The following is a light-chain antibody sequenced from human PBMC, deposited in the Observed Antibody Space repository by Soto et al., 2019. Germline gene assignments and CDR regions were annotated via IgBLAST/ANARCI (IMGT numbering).Light chain of an antibody. CDR1: QSVSSSY. CDR2: GAS. Sequence: EIGLTQSPGTLSLSPGERATLSCRASQSVSSSYLAWYQKKPGQAPRLLIYGASSRATGIPDRFSGSGSGTDFTLTISRLEPEDFAVYYCQQYGSSPLTFGGGTKVEIK. J-gene: IGKJ4*01. V-gene: IGKV3-20*01. CDR3: QQYGSSPLT.